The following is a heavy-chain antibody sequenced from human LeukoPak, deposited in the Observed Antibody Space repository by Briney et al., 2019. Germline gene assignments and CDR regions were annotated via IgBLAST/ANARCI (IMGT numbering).Heavy chain of an antibody. CDR1: GFTFSDYY. J-gene: IGHJ5*02. Sequence: GGAPRLSCAASGFTFSDYYKSWIRQAPGEGAEWVSYISSSGSTIYYADSVKGRFTISRDNAKNSLYLQMNSLRAEDTAVYYCARDGSFSWFDPWGQGTLVTVSS. CDR2: ISSSGSTI. V-gene: IGHV3-11*04. CDR3: ARDGSFSWFDP. D-gene: IGHD1-1*01.